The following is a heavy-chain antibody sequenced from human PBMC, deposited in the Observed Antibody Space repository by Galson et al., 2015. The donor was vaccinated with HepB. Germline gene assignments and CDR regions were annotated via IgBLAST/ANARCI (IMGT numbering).Heavy chain of an antibody. V-gene: IGHV4-31*03. D-gene: IGHD3-10*01. J-gene: IGHJ5*02. CDR3: ARGRHYYDSGSYQNWFDP. Sequence: TLSLTCTVSGGSISSGGYYWSWIRQHPGKGLEWIGYIYYSGSTYYNPSLKSRVTISVDTSKNQFSLKLSSVTAADTAVYYCARGRHYYDSGSYQNWFDPWGQGTLVTVSS. CDR1: GGSISSGGYY. CDR2: IYYSGST.